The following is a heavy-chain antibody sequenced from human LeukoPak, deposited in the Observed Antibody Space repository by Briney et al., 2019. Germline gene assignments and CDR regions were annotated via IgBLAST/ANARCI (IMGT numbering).Heavy chain of an antibody. CDR3: ARGYCSSTSCYTDY. CDR2: ITSNGSST. CDR1: GFTFSSYA. Sequence: GGSLRLSCAASGFTFSSYAMHWVRPAPGEGLEYVSAITSNGSSTYYANSVKGRFTVSRDNSKNTLYLQMSSLRAEDMAVYYCARGYCSSTSCYTDYWGQGTLVTVSS. V-gene: IGHV3-64*01. J-gene: IGHJ4*02. D-gene: IGHD2-2*02.